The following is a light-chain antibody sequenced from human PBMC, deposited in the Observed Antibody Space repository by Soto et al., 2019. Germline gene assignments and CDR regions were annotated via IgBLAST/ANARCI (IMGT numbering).Light chain of an antibody. Sequence: DIQMTPSPSTLSASVGDRVTITCRASQTISWYLAWYQQKAGQAPKVLIFDASTLESGVPSRFSGSGSGTEFTLTISSLQPDDFATYYCQQYNSYSTWTFSQGTKVE. V-gene: IGKV1-5*01. CDR1: QTISWY. CDR3: QQYNSYSTWT. CDR2: DAS. J-gene: IGKJ1*01.